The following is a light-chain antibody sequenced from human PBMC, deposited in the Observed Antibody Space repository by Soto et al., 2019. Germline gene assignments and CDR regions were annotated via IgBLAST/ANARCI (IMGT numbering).Light chain of an antibody. J-gene: IGKJ2*01. Sequence: EIVLTQSPGTLSLSPGERATLSCRASQSVSSRYLAWYQQKPGQATRLLIYGSSIRATGIPDRFSGSGSGTDFPLSLTRLEPEDFAVYYCQQYGSSPPLYTFGQGTKLEIK. CDR3: QQYGSSPPLYT. CDR1: QSVSSRY. CDR2: GSS. V-gene: IGKV3-20*01.